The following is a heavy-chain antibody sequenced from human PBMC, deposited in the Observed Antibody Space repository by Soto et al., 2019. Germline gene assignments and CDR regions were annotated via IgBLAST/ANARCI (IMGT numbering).Heavy chain of an antibody. CDR2: ISCDGSNK. Sequence: QVQLVEAGGGVVQPGRSLRLSCAASGFTFSSYAMHWVRQAPGKGLEWGAVISCDGSNKYYADSVKGRFTITRDNSKNTLYMQLHSLSAEDTAVYYCERDHIVVVVAAPLYYYSGMDVWGQVTTVAVSS. V-gene: IGHV3-30-3*01. CDR3: ERDHIVVVVAAPLYYYSGMDV. CDR1: GFTFSSYA. J-gene: IGHJ6*02. D-gene: IGHD2-15*01.